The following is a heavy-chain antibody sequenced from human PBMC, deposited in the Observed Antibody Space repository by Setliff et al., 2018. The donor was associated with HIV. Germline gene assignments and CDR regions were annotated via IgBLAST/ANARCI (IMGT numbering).Heavy chain of an antibody. CDR2: IYTSEST. V-gene: IGHV4-4*07. CDR3: ARAPGPYGDYNWFDP. J-gene: IGHJ5*02. D-gene: IGHD4-17*01. CDR1: GGSISSYY. Sequence: SETLSLTCTVSGGSISSYYWSWIRQPAGKGLEWIGRIYTSESTYYNPSLKSRVTISVDTSKNHFSLKLNSVTAADTAVYYCARAPGPYGDYNWFDPWGQGALVTVSS.